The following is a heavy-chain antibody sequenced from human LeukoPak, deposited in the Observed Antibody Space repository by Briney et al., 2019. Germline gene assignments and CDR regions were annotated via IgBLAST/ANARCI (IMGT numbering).Heavy chain of an antibody. J-gene: IGHJ6*03. CDR2: IYYSGST. CDR1: GVSISSYY. V-gene: IGHV4-59*01. Sequence: SETLSLTCTGSGVSISSYYWSWIRQPPGKGLEWIGNIYYSGSTNYNPSLKSRVTISVDTSKNQFSLKLSSVAAADTAVYYCTRGSIAYYYMDVWGKGTTVTISS. D-gene: IGHD3-22*01. CDR3: TRGSIAYYYMDV.